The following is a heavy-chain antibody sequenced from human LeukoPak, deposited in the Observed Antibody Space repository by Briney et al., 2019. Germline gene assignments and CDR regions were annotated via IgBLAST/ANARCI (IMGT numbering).Heavy chain of an antibody. CDR1: GFTFTGYY. CDR2: INPHSDDR. CDR3: VRDGPCSSTSCQNFDS. J-gene: IGHJ4*02. Sequence: ASMKLSCKASGFTFTGYYIHWVRQAPGQGLEWVGWINPHSDDRNYAQRFQGRVTMTRDTSISTVYMELSGLTSDDTAVYYCVRDGPCSSTSCQNFDSWGQGALVTVSS. V-gene: IGHV1-2*02. D-gene: IGHD2-2*01.